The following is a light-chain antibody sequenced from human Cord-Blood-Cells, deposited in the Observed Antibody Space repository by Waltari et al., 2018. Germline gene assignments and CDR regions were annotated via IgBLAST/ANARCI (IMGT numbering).Light chain of an antibody. CDR3: SSYTSSSTWV. V-gene: IGLV2-14*01. J-gene: IGLJ3*02. CDR2: DVS. Sequence: QSALTQPASVSGSPGQSITIPCTGTSSDVGGYNYLSWYQQHPGKAPKLMIYDVSKPPSGVSNRFSGSKSGNTASLTISGLQAEDEADYYCSSYTSSSTWVFGGGTKLTVL. CDR1: SSDVGGYNY.